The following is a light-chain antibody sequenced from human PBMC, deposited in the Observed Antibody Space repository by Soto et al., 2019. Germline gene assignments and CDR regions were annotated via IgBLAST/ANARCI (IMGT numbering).Light chain of an antibody. Sequence: DIQMTQTPSTLSGTVGDRVTITRRASQSVRSWLAWYQQKPGKAPKLLIYKASTLKSGVPSRFSGSGSGTEFSLTISSLQPDDFATYYCQHYNRYSEAFGQGTKVDIK. CDR3: QHYNRYSEA. J-gene: IGKJ1*01. V-gene: IGKV1-5*03. CDR1: QSVRSW. CDR2: KAS.